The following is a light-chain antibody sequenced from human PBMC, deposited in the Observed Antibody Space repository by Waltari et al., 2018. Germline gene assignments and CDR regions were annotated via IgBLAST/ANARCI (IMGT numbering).Light chain of an antibody. J-gene: IGLJ1*01. CDR2: KSN. V-gene: IGLV1-47*01. CDR1: SSTLGGNS. Sequence: QSVLTQPPSASGTPGQKVPIPYSGGSSTLGGNSAYRYQQLPGTAPKLLTYKSNQRPSGVPDRFSGSKSGTSASLAIGGLRSEDEGHYYCAAWDDSLSNFVFGTGTKVTVL. CDR3: AAWDDSLSNFV.